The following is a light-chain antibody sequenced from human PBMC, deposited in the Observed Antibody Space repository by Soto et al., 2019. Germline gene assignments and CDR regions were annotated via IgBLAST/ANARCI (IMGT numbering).Light chain of an antibody. V-gene: IGKV3-20*01. J-gene: IGKJ3*01. Sequence: EIVLTQSPGTLSLSPGERATLSCRASQSLGSRKLAWYQQKPGQAPRLLIHAASTRATGIPDRFSGSGSGTDFTLTISRLEPEDFAVDFCELYGGSPLSFGPGTKVDVK. CDR1: QSLGSRK. CDR2: AAS. CDR3: ELYGGSPLS.